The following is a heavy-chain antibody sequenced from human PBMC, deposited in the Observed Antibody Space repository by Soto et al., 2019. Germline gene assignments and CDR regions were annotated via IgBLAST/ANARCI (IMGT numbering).Heavy chain of an antibody. J-gene: IGHJ4*02. V-gene: IGHV1-18*01. Sequence: KLQGRVTMTTDTSTSTAYMELRSLTSDDTAVYYCARGTHFDYWGQGTLVTVSS. CDR3: ARGTHFDY.